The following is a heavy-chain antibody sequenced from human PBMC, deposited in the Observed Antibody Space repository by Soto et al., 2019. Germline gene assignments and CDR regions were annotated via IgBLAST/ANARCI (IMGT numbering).Heavy chain of an antibody. D-gene: IGHD6-19*01. CDR2: ISYDGSNK. CDR3: ARDHSSGWLRGDAFDI. Sequence: QVQLVESGGGVVPPGRSLRLSCAASGFTFSSYAMHWVRQAPGKGLEWVAVISYDGSNKYYADSVKGRFTISRDNSKNTLYLQMNSLRAEDTAVYYCARDHSSGWLRGDAFDIWGQGTMVTVSS. CDR1: GFTFSSYA. V-gene: IGHV3-30-3*01. J-gene: IGHJ3*02.